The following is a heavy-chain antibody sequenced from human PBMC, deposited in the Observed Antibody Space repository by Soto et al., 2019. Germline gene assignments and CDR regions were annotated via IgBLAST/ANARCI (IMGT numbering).Heavy chain of an antibody. CDR2: IIPILGIA. D-gene: IGHD6-13*01. CDR3: ARGPGIAAAGTLYYFDY. V-gene: IGHV1-69*02. J-gene: IGHJ4*02. Sequence: QVQLVQSGAEVKKPGSSVKVSCKASGGTFSSYTISWVRQAPGQGLEWMGRIIPILGIANYAQKFQGRVTITADKSTSTAYMELSSLRSEDTAVYYCARGPGIAAAGTLYYFDYWGQGTLVTVSS. CDR1: GGTFSSYT.